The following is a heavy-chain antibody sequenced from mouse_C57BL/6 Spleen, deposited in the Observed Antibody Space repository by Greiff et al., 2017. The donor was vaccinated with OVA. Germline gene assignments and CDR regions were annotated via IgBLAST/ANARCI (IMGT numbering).Heavy chain of an antibody. D-gene: IGHD1-1*01. Sequence: QVQLQQPGAELVKPGASVKVSCKASGYTFTSYWMHWVKQRPGQGLEWIGRIHPSDSDTNYNQKFKGKATLTVDKSSSTAYVQLSSLTSEDSAVYYCAISGSSYGWYFDVWGTGTTVTVSS. CDR3: AISGSSYGWYFDV. CDR1: GYTFTSYW. V-gene: IGHV1-74*01. CDR2: IHPSDSDT. J-gene: IGHJ1*03.